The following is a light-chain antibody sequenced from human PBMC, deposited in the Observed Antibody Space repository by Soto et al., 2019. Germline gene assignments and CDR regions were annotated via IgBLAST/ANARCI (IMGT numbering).Light chain of an antibody. Sequence: EIVLTQSPATLSLSPGERATLSCRASQSVSSYLAWYQQKPGQAPRLLIYDASNSATGIPARYSVSGSGTDFTLTISSLEPEDFAVYYCQRRSNWITFGQGTRLEIK. CDR2: DAS. V-gene: IGKV3-11*01. CDR1: QSVSSY. J-gene: IGKJ5*01. CDR3: QRRSNWIT.